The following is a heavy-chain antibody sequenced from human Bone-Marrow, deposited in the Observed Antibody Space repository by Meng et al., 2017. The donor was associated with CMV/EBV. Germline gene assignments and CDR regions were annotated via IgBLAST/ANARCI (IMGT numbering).Heavy chain of an antibody. V-gene: IGHV3-7*01. J-gene: IGHJ6*02. CDR3: ARDAPRNPLYYYGMDV. CDR2: IKQDVSEK. Sequence: GGSLRLSCAASGFTFSSYWMSWVRQAPGKGLEWVANIKQDVSEKYYVDSVKGRFTISRDNAKNSLYLQMNSLRAQDTAVYYCARDAPRNPLYYYGMDVWGQGTTVTVSS. CDR1: GFTFSSYW.